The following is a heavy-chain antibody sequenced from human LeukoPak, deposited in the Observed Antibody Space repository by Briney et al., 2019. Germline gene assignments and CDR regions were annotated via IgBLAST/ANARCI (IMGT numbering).Heavy chain of an antibody. Sequence: SETLSLTCTVSGGSISRSSYYWGWIRQTPGMGLEWIGSVSYSGNTDYNPSLKSRVTISVDTSKNLFSLRLTSVTAADTTVYYCARDYRVSLSDTSPDDAFDVWGQGTVVTVSS. J-gene: IGHJ3*01. CDR3: ARDYRVSLSDTSPDDAFDV. V-gene: IGHV4-39*07. D-gene: IGHD3-16*02. CDR1: GGSISRSSYY. CDR2: VSYSGNT.